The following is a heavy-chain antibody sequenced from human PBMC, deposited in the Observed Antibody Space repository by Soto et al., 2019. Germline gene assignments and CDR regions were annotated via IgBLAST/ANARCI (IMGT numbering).Heavy chain of an antibody. Sequence: ASVKVSCKASGYAFSNNDISWVRQVTGQGLEWMGWMNPNSGNGGYAQKFQGRVTMTRDTSTSTAYMELSSLTSDDTAIYYCARMATSGTLNWFDPWGQGTLVTVSS. J-gene: IGHJ5*02. CDR3: ARMATSGTLNWFDP. CDR1: GYAFSNND. CDR2: MNPNSGNG. V-gene: IGHV1-8*01.